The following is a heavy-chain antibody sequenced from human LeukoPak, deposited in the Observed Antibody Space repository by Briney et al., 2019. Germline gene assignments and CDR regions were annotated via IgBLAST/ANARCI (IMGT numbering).Heavy chain of an antibody. J-gene: IGHJ6*03. CDR2: INHSGST. V-gene: IGHV4-34*01. CDR3: ARVNDGDRYYYYYYMDV. CDR1: GGSFSGYY. D-gene: IGHD4-17*01. Sequence: NPSETLSLTCAVYGGSFSGYYWSWIRQPPGKGLEWIGEINHSGSTNYNPSLKSRVTISVDTSKNQFSLKLSSVTAADTAVYYCARVNDGDRYYYYYYMDVWGKGTTVTVSS.